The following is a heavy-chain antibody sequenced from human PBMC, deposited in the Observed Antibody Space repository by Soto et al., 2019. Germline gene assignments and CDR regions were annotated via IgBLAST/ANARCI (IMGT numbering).Heavy chain of an antibody. V-gene: IGHV3-74*01. CDR1: GFVFNMYW. D-gene: IGHD3-10*01. CDR3: IRGTRPSSVGTGAF. Sequence: GGSLRLSCAASGFVFNMYWMDWVRQVPGEGPEWVTRINDDGTRTDYADSAKGRFTISRDNAKDILYLQMNALRVDDTAVYYCIRGTRPSSVGTGAFWGQGTLVTVYS. J-gene: IGHJ4*02. CDR2: INDDGTRT.